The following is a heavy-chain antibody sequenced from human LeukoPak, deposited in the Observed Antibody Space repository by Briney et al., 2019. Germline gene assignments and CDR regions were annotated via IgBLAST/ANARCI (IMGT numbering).Heavy chain of an antibody. J-gene: IGHJ5*02. CDR2: INPNSGGT. CDR1: GYTFTGYY. Sequence: ASVKVSCKASGYTFTGYYMHWVRQAPGQGLEWMGRINPNSGGTNCAQKFQGRVTMTRDTSISTAYMELSRLRSDDTAVYYCARPALPRYCSGGSCGFDPWGQGTLVTVSS. V-gene: IGHV1-2*06. CDR3: ARPALPRYCSGGSCGFDP. D-gene: IGHD2-15*01.